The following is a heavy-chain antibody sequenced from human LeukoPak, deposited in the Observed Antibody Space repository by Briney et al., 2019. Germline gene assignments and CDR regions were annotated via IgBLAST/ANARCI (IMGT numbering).Heavy chain of an antibody. D-gene: IGHD2-15*01. V-gene: IGHV3-30*02. J-gene: IGHJ4*02. Sequence: GGSLTLSCAASGFNFRNYGMNWVRQAPGKGLEWVAYTRDDGSKNWYGDSVKGRFTISRDNSKSTLYLQMNSLRGEDTAVYYCANGDCRGGRCSSGAYWGQGTLVTVSS. CDR3: ANGDCRGGRCSSGAY. CDR1: GFNFRNYG. CDR2: TRDDGSKN.